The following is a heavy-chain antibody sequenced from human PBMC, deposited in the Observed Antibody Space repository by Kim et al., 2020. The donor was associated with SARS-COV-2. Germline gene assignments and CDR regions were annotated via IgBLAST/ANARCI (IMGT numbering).Heavy chain of an antibody. D-gene: IGHD4-17*01. J-gene: IGHJ4*02. Sequence: YADSVKGRFTISRDNTKNSLYLQMNSLRAEDTAVYYCARVGADGDYTVDYWGQGTLVTVSS. CDR3: ARVGADGDYTVDY. V-gene: IGHV3-11*06.